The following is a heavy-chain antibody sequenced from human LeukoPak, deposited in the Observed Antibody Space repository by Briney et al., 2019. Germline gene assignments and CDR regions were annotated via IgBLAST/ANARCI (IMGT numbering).Heavy chain of an antibody. CDR3: AAVRGYSYGRIY. J-gene: IGHJ4*02. Sequence: PGGSLRLSCAASGFTLSSYGMHWVRQAPGKGLEWVAFIRYDGSNKYYADSVKGRFTISRDNAKNSLYLQMNSLRAEDTAVYYCAAVRGYSYGRIYWGQGTLVTVSS. V-gene: IGHV3-30*02. D-gene: IGHD5-18*01. CDR2: IRYDGSNK. CDR1: GFTLSSYG.